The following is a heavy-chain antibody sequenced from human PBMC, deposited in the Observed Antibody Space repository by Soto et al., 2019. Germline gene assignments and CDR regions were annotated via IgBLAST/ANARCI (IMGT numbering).Heavy chain of an antibody. J-gene: IGHJ6*02. D-gene: IGHD1-26*01. V-gene: IGHV4-4*02. CDR2: IYHSGST. CDR1: GGSISSSNW. Sequence: QVQLQESGPGLVKPSGTLSLTCAVSGGSISSSNWWSWVRHPPGKGLEWIGEIYHSGSTNYNPSLKSRVTLSVDKSKNQFSLKLSSVTAADTAVYYCARRLTFGSYDHYGMDVWGQGTTVTVSS. CDR3: ARRLTFGSYDHYGMDV.